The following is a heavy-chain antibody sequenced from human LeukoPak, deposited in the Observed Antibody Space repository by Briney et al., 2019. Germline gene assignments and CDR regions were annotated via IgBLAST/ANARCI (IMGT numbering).Heavy chain of an antibody. V-gene: IGHV3-23*01. CDR3: AKLYGSSRNLDY. J-gene: IGHJ4*02. CDR2: ISGSGGST. CDR1: GFTFSSYA. Sequence: GGSLRLSCAASGFTFSSYAMSWVRQAPGKGLEWVSAISGSGGSTYYADSVKGRFTISRDTSKNTLYLQMNSLRAEDTAVYYCAKLYGSSRNLDYWGQGTLVTVSS. D-gene: IGHD1-14*01.